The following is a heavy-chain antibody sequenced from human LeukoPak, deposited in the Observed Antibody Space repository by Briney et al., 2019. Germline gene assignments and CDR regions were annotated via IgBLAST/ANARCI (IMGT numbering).Heavy chain of an antibody. Sequence: GRSLRLSCAASGFTFSSYAMHWVRQAPGRGLEWVAVISYDGSNKYYADSVKGRFTFSRDNSKNTLYLQMNSLRAEDTAVYYCARGGARSGKAFDIWGQGTMVTVSS. CDR3: ARGGARSGKAFDI. J-gene: IGHJ3*02. CDR1: GFTFSSYA. CDR2: ISYDGSNK. D-gene: IGHD1-14*01. V-gene: IGHV3-30*04.